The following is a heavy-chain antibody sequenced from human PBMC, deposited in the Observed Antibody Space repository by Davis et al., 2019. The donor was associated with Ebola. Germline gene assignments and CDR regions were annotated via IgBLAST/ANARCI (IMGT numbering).Heavy chain of an antibody. CDR3: AKEGTETEYGMDV. V-gene: IGHV3-30*18. D-gene: IGHD3/OR15-3a*01. CDR2: ISYDGSNK. Sequence: GESLKISCAASGFTFSSYGMHWVRQAPGKGLEWVAVISYDGSNKYYADSVKGRFTISRDNSKNTLYLQMNSLRAEDTAVYYCAKEGTETEYGMDVWGQGTTVTVSS. CDR1: GFTFSSYG. J-gene: IGHJ6*02.